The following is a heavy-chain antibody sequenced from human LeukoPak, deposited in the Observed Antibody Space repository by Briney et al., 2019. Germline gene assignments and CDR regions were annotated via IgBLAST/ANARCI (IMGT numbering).Heavy chain of an antibody. D-gene: IGHD6-13*01. J-gene: IGHJ4*02. V-gene: IGHV4-59*08. CDR2: MYYTGST. CDR1: GGSISVYY. Sequence: PSETLSLTCTVSGGSISVYYCNWIRQPPGKGLDCIGYMYYTGSTNYNPSLKSRLSISVDTSKNQFSLRLSSVTAADTAVYFCARHLRISSWFDYWGQGTLVTVSS. CDR3: ARHLRISSWFDY.